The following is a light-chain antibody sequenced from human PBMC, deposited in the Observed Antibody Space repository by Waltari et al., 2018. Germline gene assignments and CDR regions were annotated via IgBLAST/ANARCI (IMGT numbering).Light chain of an antibody. CDR3: QTGGHGTWV. V-gene: IGLV4-69*01. Sequence: QLVLTQSPSASASLGASVKLTCTLSSGHSTNVIAWLQKRPEKGPRYLMKVNSDGSHNKGDEIPDRFSGSSSGAERYLTISSLQSEDEADYYCQTGGHGTWVFGQGT. CDR1: SGHSTNV. CDR2: VNSDGSH. J-gene: IGLJ3*02.